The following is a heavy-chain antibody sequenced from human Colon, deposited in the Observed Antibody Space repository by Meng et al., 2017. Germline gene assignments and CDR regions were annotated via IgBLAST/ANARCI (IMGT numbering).Heavy chain of an antibody. Sequence: GESLKISCAASGFNFNSYPMSWARQAPGKGLEWVSSVDETGNTFYAESVKGRCTISRDNLKNILYLQMNSLRAEDTAVYYCAKGGISTSGLVYWGQGTLVTVSS. J-gene: IGHJ4*02. CDR3: AKGGISTSGLVY. D-gene: IGHD2-15*01. V-gene: IGHV3-23*05. CDR1: GFNFNSYP. CDR2: VDETGNT.